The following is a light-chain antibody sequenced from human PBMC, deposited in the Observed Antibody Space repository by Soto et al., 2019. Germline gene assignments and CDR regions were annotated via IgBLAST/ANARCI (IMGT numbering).Light chain of an antibody. CDR2: AAS. CDR3: QQANSFPLT. J-gene: IGKJ5*01. CDR1: QDIAIY. Sequence: IQLTQSPSSLSASVGDRVTITCRASQDIAIYLAWYQQKPGEAPKLLIYAASTLYGGVPSRFSGSGSGTDFTLTISSLQPEDFATYYCQQANSFPLTFGQGTRLEIK. V-gene: IGKV1-9*01.